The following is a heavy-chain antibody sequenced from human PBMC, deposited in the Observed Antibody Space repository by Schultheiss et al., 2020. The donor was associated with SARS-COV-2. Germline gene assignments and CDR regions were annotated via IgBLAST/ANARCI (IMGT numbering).Heavy chain of an antibody. CDR2: IYYSGST. CDR3: ARSISGYHSGGFDI. V-gene: IGHV4-59*01. J-gene: IGHJ3*02. D-gene: IGHD3-22*01. CDR1: GGFISSYY. Sequence: SQTLSLTCTVSGGFISSYYWSWIRQPPGKGLEWIGNIYYSGSTKNNPSLRSRVDISVDTSKKQFSLKLSSVTAEDTAVYYCARSISGYHSGGFDIWGQGTMVTVSS.